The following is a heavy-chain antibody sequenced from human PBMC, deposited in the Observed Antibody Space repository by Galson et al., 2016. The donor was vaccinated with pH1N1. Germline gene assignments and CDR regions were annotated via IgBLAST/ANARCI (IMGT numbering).Heavy chain of an antibody. V-gene: IGHV3-64*01. CDR1: GFTFSSFA. D-gene: IGHD3-22*01. CDR2: ISYNGGST. Sequence: SLRLSCAASGFTFSSFAMHWVRQAPGKGLEYVSAISYNGGSTYYGNSVKGRFTISRDNSKNTLCLQLGSLRADDTAVYYCSRDLRPSSSGYYSLDYWGQGTLVTVSS. J-gene: IGHJ4*02. CDR3: SRDLRPSSSGYYSLDY.